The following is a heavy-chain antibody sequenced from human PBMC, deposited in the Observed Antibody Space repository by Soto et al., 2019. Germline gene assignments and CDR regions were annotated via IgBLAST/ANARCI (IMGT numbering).Heavy chain of an antibody. D-gene: IGHD6-6*01. V-gene: IGHV3-30-3*01. J-gene: IGHJ5*02. CDR1: GFTFSSYA. CDR2: ISYDGSNK. CDR3: ARENSIAARPSWFDP. Sequence: QVQLVESGGGVVQPGRSLRLSCAASGFTFSSYAMHWVRQAPGKGLEWVAVISYDGSNKYYADSVKGRFTISRDNSKNTLYLQMNSLRAEDTAVYYCARENSIAARPSWFDPWGQGTLVTVSS.